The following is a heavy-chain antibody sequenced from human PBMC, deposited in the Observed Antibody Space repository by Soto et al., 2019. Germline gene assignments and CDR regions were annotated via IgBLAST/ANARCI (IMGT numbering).Heavy chain of an antibody. Sequence: QVQLVESGGGVVQPGRSLRLSCAASGFTFSSYAMHWVRQAPGKGLEWGAVISYDGSNKYYADSVKGRFTISIDNSKNTLYLQMNSLRAEDTAVYYCARGFGSSGYYGGVAFDIWGQGTMVTVSS. CDR1: GFTFSSYA. V-gene: IGHV3-30-3*01. CDR3: ARGFGSSGYYGGVAFDI. J-gene: IGHJ3*02. D-gene: IGHD3-22*01. CDR2: ISYDGSNK.